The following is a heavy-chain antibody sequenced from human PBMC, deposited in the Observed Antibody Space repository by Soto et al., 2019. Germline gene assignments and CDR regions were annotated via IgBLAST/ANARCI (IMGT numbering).Heavy chain of an antibody. CDR2: IYYSGNT. V-gene: IGHV4-39*01. D-gene: IGHD2-8*01. CDR3: ARQGYYSTKTYPPSRF. CDR1: GGSISSSDYY. J-gene: IGHJ4*02. Sequence: QLQLQESGPGLVKPSETLSLTCTVSGGSISSSDYYWGWTRQPPGKGLEWIGSIYYSGNTYYNPSLKSRVTISVDTSKNQFSLKLNSVTAADTAVYYCARQGYYSTKTYPPSRFWGQGTLVTVSS.